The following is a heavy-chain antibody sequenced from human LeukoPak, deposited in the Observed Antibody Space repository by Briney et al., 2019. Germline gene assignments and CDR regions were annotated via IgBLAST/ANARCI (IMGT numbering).Heavy chain of an antibody. J-gene: IGHJ3*02. CDR2: IKQDGSEK. CDR1: GFTFSSSW. D-gene: IGHD1-26*01. CDR3: ASPKMDSGSYWRAFDI. Sequence: PGGSLRLSCAASGFTFSSSWMTWVRQAPGKGLEWVANIKQDGSEKNCVDSVKGRFTISRDNAKNSLYLQMNSLRAEDTAVYYCASPKMDSGSYWRAFDIWGHGTMVTVSS. V-gene: IGHV3-7*01.